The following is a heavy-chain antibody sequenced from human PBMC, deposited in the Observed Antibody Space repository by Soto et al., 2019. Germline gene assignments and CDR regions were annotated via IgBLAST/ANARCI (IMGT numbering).Heavy chain of an antibody. V-gene: IGHV4-4*02. CDR3: ARAPVYGENWFDP. CDR1: GGSISSSNW. CDR2: IYHNGST. Sequence: TETLSLTYAVSGGSISSSNWWSWVGQTPGKGLEWIGEIYHNGSTNYNPSLKSRVTISVDKSKNQFSLKLSSVTAADTAVYYCARAPVYGENWFDPWGQGTRVTVS. D-gene: IGHD4-17*01. J-gene: IGHJ5*02.